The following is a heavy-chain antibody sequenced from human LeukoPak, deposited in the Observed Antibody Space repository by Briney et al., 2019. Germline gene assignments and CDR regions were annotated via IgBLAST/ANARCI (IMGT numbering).Heavy chain of an antibody. CDR3: AGDSSGYQANFDY. D-gene: IGHD3-22*01. Sequence: PSETLSLTCTVSGGSTSSGSYYWSWIRQPAGKGLEWIGRIYTSGSTNYNPSLKSRVTISVDTSKNQFSLKLSSVTAADTAVYYCAGDSSGYQANFDYWGQGTLVTVSS. CDR1: GGSTSSGSYY. CDR2: IYTSGST. J-gene: IGHJ4*02. V-gene: IGHV4-61*02.